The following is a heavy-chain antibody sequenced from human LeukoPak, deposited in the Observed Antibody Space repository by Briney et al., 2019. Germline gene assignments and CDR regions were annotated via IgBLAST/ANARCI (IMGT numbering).Heavy chain of an antibody. CDR3: ARVPTVTYYYYYGMDV. CDR2: IYYSGST. V-gene: IGHV4-59*01. CDR1: GGSISSYY. J-gene: IGHJ6*02. Sequence: SETLSLTCTVSGGSISSYYWSRIRQPPGKGLEWIGYIYYSGSTNYNPSLKSRVTISVDTSKNQFSLKLSSVTAADTAVYYCARVPTVTYYYYYGMDVWGQGTTVTVSS. D-gene: IGHD4-11*01.